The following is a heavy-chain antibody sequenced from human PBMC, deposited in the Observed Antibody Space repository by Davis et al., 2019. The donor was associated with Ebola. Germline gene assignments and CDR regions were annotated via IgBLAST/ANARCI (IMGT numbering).Heavy chain of an antibody. CDR2: ISYDGSNK. CDR3: ARGWSNYDFWSGYFPPSDY. J-gene: IGHJ4*02. CDR1: GFTFSSYA. D-gene: IGHD3-3*01. Sequence: GGSLRLSCAASGFTFSSYAMHWVRQAPGKGLEWVAVISYDGSNKYYADSVKGRFTISRDNSKNTLYLQMNSLRAEDTAVYYCARGWSNYDFWSGYFPPSDYWGQGTLVTVSS. V-gene: IGHV3-30-3*01.